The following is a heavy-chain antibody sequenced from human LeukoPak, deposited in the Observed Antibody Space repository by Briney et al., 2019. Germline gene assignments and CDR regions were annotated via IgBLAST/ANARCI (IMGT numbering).Heavy chain of an antibody. CDR3: ARLGRAGTNHYYYYYMDV. V-gene: IGHV4-34*01. CDR2: INHSGST. J-gene: IGHJ6*03. D-gene: IGHD1-1*01. CDR1: GGFFSGYY. Sequence: SETLSLTCAVYGGFFSGYYWSWIRQPPGKGLEWIGEINHSGSTNYNPSLKSRVTISVDTSKNQFSLKLSSVTAADTAVYYCARLGRAGTNHYYYYYMDVWGKGTTVTVSS.